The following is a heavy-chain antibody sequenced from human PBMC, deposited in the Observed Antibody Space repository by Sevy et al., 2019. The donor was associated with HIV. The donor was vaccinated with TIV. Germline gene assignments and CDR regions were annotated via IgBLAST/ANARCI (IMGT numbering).Heavy chain of an antibody. V-gene: IGHV3-21*01. CDR2: ISSSSSYI. D-gene: IGHD4-17*01. CDR3: ARVKDYGDYGAFDI. Sequence: GGSLRLSCAASGFSFSNYAMTWVRQAPGKGLEWVSSISSSSSYIYYGDSVKGRFTISRDNAKSSLFLQMNSLRAEDTAIYFCARVKDYGDYGAFDIWGQGTMVTVSS. CDR1: GFSFSNYA. J-gene: IGHJ3*02.